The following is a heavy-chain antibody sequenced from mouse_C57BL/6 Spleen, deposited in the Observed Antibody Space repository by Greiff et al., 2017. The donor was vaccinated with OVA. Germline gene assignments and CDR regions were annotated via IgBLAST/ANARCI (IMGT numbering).Heavy chain of an antibody. Sequence: VQLQQSGPELVKPGASVKISCKASGYAFSSSWMNWVKQRPGKGLEWIGRIYPGDGDTNYNGKFKGKATLTADKSSSTAYMQLSSLTSEDAAVYVCARWDGGYFDYWGQGTTLTVSS. V-gene: IGHV1-82*01. CDR1: GYAFSSSW. CDR2: IYPGDGDT. J-gene: IGHJ2*01. D-gene: IGHD2-3*01. CDR3: ARWDGGYFDY.